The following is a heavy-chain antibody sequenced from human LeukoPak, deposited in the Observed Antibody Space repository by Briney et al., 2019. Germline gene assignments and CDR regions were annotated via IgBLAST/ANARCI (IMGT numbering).Heavy chain of an antibody. Sequence: SETLSLTCTVSGGSISSGGYYWSWIRQPPGKGLGWIGYIYYSGSTYYNPSLKSRVSIAVDTSKNEFALEVICGTGGDSVGDYWAGTRYWSGGSCFLDYWGQGTLGNVSS. CDR3: AGTRYWSGGSCFLDY. V-gene: IGHV4-31*03. CDR1: GGSISSGGYY. D-gene: IGHD2-15*01. J-gene: IGHJ4*01. CDR2: IYYSGST.